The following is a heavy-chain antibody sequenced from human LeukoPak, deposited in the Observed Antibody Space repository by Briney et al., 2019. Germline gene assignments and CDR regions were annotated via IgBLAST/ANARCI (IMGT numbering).Heavy chain of an antibody. J-gene: IGHJ4*02. CDR2: ITGTGGR. CDR1: GFTLTNHG. V-gene: IGHV3-23*01. D-gene: IGHD1-26*01. CDR3: AKGAVEPPLDY. Sequence: GGSLRLSCAVSGFTLTNHGVSWVRQAPGKGLEWVSIITGTGGRYYGDSVKGRFILSRDNSKNTLYLQMNSLRADDTAVYYCAKGAVEPPLDYWGQGTLVTVSS.